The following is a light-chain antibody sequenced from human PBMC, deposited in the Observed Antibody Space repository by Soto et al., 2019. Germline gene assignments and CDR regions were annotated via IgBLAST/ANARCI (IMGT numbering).Light chain of an antibody. CDR3: QQYNSYWT. Sequence: DIQMTQSPSTLSASVGDRVTITCRASQSISSWLAWYQQKPGKAPKLLIYKASSLESGVPSRFSGSGSGTEFTLTISSVQPDDFATYNCQQYNSYWTFCQGTKGDIK. CDR1: QSISSW. V-gene: IGKV1-5*03. CDR2: KAS. J-gene: IGKJ1*01.